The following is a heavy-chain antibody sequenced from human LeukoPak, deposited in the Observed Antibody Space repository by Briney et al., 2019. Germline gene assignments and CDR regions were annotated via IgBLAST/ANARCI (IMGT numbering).Heavy chain of an antibody. CDR2: IRSDGSNK. CDR3: AKDMARSYYDILTGYYTAFDY. V-gene: IGHV3-30*02. CDR1: GFSFSSYG. Sequence: GGSLRLSCAGSGFSFSSYGMHWVRQAPGKGLEWMAFIRSDGSNKYYAYSVKGRFTISRDNSKNTLYLQMNSLRAEDTAVYYCAKDMARSYYDILTGYYTAFDYWGQGTLVTVSS. J-gene: IGHJ4*02. D-gene: IGHD3-9*01.